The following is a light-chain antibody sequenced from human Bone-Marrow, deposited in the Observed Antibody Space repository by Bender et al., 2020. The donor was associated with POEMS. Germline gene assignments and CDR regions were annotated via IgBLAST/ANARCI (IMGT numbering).Light chain of an antibody. V-gene: IGLV1-40*01. CDR3: QSYDISLSGWV. CDR1: SSNMGAGYG. Sequence: QSVLTQPPSVSGAPGQTVTISCTGTSSNMGAGYGVNWYQQLPGTAPKLLIYNNENRPSGVPDRISGSKSDTSASLAITGLRAEDEADYYCQSYDISLSGWVFGGGTKLTAL. CDR2: NNE. J-gene: IGLJ3*02.